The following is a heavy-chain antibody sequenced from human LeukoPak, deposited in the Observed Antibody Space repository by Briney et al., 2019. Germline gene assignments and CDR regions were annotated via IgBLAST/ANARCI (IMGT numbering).Heavy chain of an antibody. D-gene: IGHD4-17*01. V-gene: IGHV3-23*01. CDR1: GFSLSIYA. CDR2: ISGSGDTT. J-gene: IGHJ5*02. CDR3: AKDASTVTTRWFAP. Sequence: GGSLRLSCAASGFSLSIYAMSWVRQAPGKGLEWVSAISGSGDTTYYADSVKGRFTISRDNSKNTLYLQMNSLRAEDTAIYYCAKDASTVTTRWFAPWGQGTLVTVSS.